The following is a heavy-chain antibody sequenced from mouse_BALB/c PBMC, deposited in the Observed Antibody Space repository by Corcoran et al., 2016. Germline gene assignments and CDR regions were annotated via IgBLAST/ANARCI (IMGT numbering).Heavy chain of an antibody. CDR1: GYTFTDYY. V-gene: IGHV1-77*01. CDR2: ICPGSGNT. J-gene: IGHJ2*01. D-gene: IGHD1-1*01. CDR3: ATTVVDY. Sequence: QVQLQQSGAELARPGASVKLSCKASGYTFTDYYINWVKQRTGQGLEWIGEICPGSGNTYYNEKFKGKATLTADKSSSTAYMQLSSLTSEDSAVYFCATTVVDYWGQGTTLTVSS.